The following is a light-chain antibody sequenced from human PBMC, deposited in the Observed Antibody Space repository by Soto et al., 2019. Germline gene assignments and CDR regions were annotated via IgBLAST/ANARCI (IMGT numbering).Light chain of an antibody. V-gene: IGKV3-11*01. CDR3: QQRHMWPIT. Sequence: EIVITQSPATPSVSPGERATLSCRASQSVSTNLAWYQQKPGQAPRLLIYGTSSRATGIPDRFSGSGSGTDFTLTISSLEPEDSAVYYCQQRHMWPITFGQGTRLEIK. J-gene: IGKJ5*01. CDR1: QSVSTN. CDR2: GTS.